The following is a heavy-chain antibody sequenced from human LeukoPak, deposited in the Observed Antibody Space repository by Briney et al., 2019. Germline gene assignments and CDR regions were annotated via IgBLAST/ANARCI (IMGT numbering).Heavy chain of an antibody. V-gene: IGHV4-31*03. CDR2: IYYSGST. Sequence: SQTLSLTCTVSGGSISSGGYYWSRIRQHPGKGLERIGYIYYSGSTYYNPSLKSRVTISVDTSKNQFSLKLSSVTAADTAVYYCARVDYGSGRGWFDPWGQGTLVTVSS. CDR3: ARVDYGSGRGWFDP. D-gene: IGHD3-10*01. J-gene: IGHJ5*02. CDR1: GGSISSGGYY.